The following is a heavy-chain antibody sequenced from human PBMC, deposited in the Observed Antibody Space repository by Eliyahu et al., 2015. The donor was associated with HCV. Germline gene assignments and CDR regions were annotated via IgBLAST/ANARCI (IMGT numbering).Heavy chain of an antibody. J-gene: IGHJ6*02. CDR3: ARDPYYDFWSGYYMGTVSGYYYYGMDV. CDR2: XGTAGDP. CDR1: GFXFSSYX. Sequence: EVQLVESGGGLVQPGGSLRLSCAASGFXFSSYXXXWXRPAPXKGLEWVSAXGTAGDPYYPGSVKGRFTISRENAKNSLYLQMNSLRAGDTAVYYCARDPYYDFWSGYYMGTVSGYYYYGMDVWGQGTTVTVSS. D-gene: IGHD3-3*01. V-gene: IGHV3-13*05.